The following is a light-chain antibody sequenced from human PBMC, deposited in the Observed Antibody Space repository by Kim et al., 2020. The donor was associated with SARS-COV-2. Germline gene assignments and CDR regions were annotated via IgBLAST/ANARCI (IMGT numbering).Light chain of an antibody. J-gene: IGKJ5*01. CDR1: QSVDGY. CDR2: NAS. V-gene: IGKV3-11*01. CDR3: QQRRKSIT. Sequence: LSPGYRATLSCSASQSVDGYLAWLQQKPGHTPSLLISNASNRAAGVPARFSGSGSVTDFTLTISSLEPDDFAVYYCQQRRKSITFGQGTPLEIK.